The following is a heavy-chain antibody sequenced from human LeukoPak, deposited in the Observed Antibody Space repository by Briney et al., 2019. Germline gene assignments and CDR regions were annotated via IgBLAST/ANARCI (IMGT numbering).Heavy chain of an antibody. V-gene: IGHV4-38-2*02. CDR1: GYSISSGYY. CDR3: ARLRDYHYYYMDV. Sequence: SETLSLTCTVSGYSISSGYYWGWIRQPPGKGLEWIGSIYYSGSTYYNPSLKSRVTISVDTSKNQFSLKLISVTAAETSVYYCARLRDYHYYYMDVWGKGTTVTISS. CDR2: IYYSGST. J-gene: IGHJ6*03.